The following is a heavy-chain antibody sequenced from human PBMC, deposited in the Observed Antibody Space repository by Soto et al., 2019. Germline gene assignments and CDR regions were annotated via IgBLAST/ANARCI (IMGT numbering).Heavy chain of an antibody. V-gene: IGHV4-61*01. CDR2: AYYSGST. J-gene: IGHJ6*03. Sequence: SETLSLTCTVSGDSVNTGSYYWSWIRQPPGKGLEWIGYAYYSGSTNYNPSLKSRVTISLDTSKNHFSLKLTSVTAADMAVYYCARGSFVTHYYYYHMDVWGKGTPVTVSS. CDR3: ARGSFVTHYYYYHMDV. D-gene: IGHD2-21*02. CDR1: GDSVNTGSYY.